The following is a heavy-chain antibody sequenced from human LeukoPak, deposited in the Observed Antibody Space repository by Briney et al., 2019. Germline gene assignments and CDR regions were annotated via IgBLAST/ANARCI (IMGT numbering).Heavy chain of an antibody. V-gene: IGHV4-39*01. CDR1: GGSISSSSYY. Sequence: PSETLSLTCTVSGGSISSSSYYWGWIRQPPGKGLEWIGSIYYSGSTYYNPSLKSRVTISVDTSKNQFSLKLSSVTAADTAVYYCARHARRGNVGATISEIFDYWGQGTLVTVSS. D-gene: IGHD1-26*01. CDR3: ARHARRGNVGATISEIFDY. CDR2: IYYSGST. J-gene: IGHJ4*02.